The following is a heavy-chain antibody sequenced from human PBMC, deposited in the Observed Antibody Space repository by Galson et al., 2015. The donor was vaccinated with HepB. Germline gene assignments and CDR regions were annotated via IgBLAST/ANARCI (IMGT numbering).Heavy chain of an antibody. CDR3: AKGHYYDSSGYYPVATGFDY. D-gene: IGHD3-22*01. CDR1: GFTFSSYG. CDR2: ISYDGSNK. V-gene: IGHV3-30*18. J-gene: IGHJ4*02. Sequence: SLRLSCAASGFTFSSYGMHWVRQAPGKGLEWVAVISYDGSNKYYADSVKGRFTISRDNSKNTLYLQMNSLRAEDTAVYYCAKGHYYDSSGYYPVATGFDYWGQGTLVTVSS.